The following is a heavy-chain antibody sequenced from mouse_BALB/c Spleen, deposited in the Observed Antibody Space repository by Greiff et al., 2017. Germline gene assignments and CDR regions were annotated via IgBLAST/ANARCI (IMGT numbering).Heavy chain of an antibody. J-gene: IGHJ3*01. CDR1: GYTFTSYW. Sequence: QVQLKESGAELAKPGASVKMSCKASGYTFTSYWMHWVKQRPGQGLEWIGYINPSTGYTEYNQKFKDKATLTADKSSSTAYMQLSSLTSEDSAVYYCARGGGNSWFAYWGQGTLVTVSA. V-gene: IGHV1-7*01. D-gene: IGHD2-1*01. CDR3: ARGGGNSWFAY. CDR2: INPSTGYT.